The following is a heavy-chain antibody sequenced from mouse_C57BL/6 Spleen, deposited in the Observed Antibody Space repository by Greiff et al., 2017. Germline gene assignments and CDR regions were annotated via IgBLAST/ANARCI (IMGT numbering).Heavy chain of an antibody. CDR3: TRGVVATDY. CDR1: GYTFTDYE. Sequence: VQLQESGAELVRPGASVTLSCKASGYTFTDYEMHWVKQTPVHGLEWIGAIDPETGGTAYNQKFKGKAILTADKSSSTAYMELRSLTSEDSAVYYCTRGVVATDYWGQGTTLTVSS. D-gene: IGHD1-1*01. V-gene: IGHV1-15*01. J-gene: IGHJ2*01. CDR2: IDPETGGT.